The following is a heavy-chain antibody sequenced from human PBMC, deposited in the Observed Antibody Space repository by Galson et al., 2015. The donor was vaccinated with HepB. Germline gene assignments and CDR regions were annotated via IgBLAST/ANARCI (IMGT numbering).Heavy chain of an antibody. V-gene: IGHV3-20*04. CDR3: ARGVMRSSWYYFDY. CDR2: INWNGGST. D-gene: IGHD6-13*01. CDR1: GFTFDDYG. J-gene: IGHJ4*02. Sequence: SLRLSCAASGFTFDDYGMSWVRQAPGKGLEWVSGINWNGGSTGYADSVKGRFTISRDNAKNSLYLQMNSLRAEDTALYYCARGVMRSSWYYFDYWGQGTLVTVSS.